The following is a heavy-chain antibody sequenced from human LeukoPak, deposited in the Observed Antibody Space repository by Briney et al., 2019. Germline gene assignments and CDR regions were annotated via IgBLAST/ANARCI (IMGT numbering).Heavy chain of an antibody. V-gene: IGHV4-61*09. CDR2: IYRSGST. CDR3: ARSPPYYGSGKGWFDP. Sequence: SETLSLTCTVSGGSISSGSYYWSWIRQPAGKRLEWIGHIYRSGSTNYNPSLKSRVTISVDTSKNQFSLKLSSVTAADTAVYYCARSPPYYGSGKGWFDPWGQGTLVTVSS. D-gene: IGHD3-10*01. J-gene: IGHJ5*02. CDR1: GGSISSGSYY.